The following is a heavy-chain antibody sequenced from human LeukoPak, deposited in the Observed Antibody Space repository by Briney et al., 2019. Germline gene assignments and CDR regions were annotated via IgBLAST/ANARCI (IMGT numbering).Heavy chain of an antibody. CDR2: INHGGTY. V-gene: IGHV4-34*01. CDR3: ARPMVRGAPHKYWHFDL. J-gene: IGHJ2*01. CDR1: GGSFSGYY. D-gene: IGHD3-10*01. Sequence: SETLSLTCAVYGGSFSGYYWTWIRQPPGKGLEWIGAINHGGTYNYNPSLKSRVTISVDTSKNQVSLRLSSVTAADTAVYYCARPMVRGAPHKYWHFDLWGRGTLVTVSS.